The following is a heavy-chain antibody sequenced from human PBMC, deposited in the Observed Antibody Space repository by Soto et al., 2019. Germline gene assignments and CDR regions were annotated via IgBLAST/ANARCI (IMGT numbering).Heavy chain of an antibody. J-gene: IGHJ4*02. CDR2: ISAYNGDT. V-gene: IGHV1-18*01. CDR3: ARGGAFAGADTDY. D-gene: IGHD3-16*01. CDR1: GYSFTSFG. Sequence: QVQLVQSGAEVKKPGASVKVSCKASGYSFTSFGVTWVRQAPGQGLEWMGWISAYNGDTNYAQKFRGRVTMTTDTSTKIAYMELRSLRSDDTAVYYCARGGAFAGADTDYWGQGTQVTVSS.